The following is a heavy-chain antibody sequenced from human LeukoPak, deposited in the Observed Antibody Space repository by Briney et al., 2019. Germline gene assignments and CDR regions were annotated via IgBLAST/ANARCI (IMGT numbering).Heavy chain of an antibody. Sequence: SVKVSCKASGGTFSSYTISWVRQARGQGLEWMGRIIPILGIANYAQKFQRRVTITADKSTSTAYMELSSLRSEDTAVYYCARRSMVAKGKNEHDAFDIWGQGTMVTVSS. D-gene: IGHD4/OR15-4a*01. CDR3: ARRSMVAKGKNEHDAFDI. CDR1: GGTFSSYT. V-gene: IGHV1-69*02. CDR2: IIPILGIA. J-gene: IGHJ3*02.